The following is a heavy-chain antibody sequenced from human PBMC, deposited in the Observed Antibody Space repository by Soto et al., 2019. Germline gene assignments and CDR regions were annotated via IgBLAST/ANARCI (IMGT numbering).Heavy chain of an antibody. Sequence: EGQLGESGGGLVQPGLSLRLSCAASGFTFSNYEFNWVRQAPGKGLEWISYIGTSETNTYYAASVKGRFTVSRDNDKSSVYLQMNSLRAEDTAIYYCAREELNCGGDCFAFWGQGALVTVS. CDR1: GFTFSNYE. CDR3: AREELNCGGDCFAF. CDR2: IGTSETNT. V-gene: IGHV3-48*03. D-gene: IGHD2-21*01. J-gene: IGHJ4*02.